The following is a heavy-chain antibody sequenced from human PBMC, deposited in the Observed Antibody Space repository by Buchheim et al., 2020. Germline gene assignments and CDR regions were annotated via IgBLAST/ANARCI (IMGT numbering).Heavy chain of an antibody. J-gene: IGHJ4*02. Sequence: EVRLLQSGAEVKKPGESLRISCQGSGYTFSNYWITWVRQMPGKGLEWMGRIDASDSYANYGPSFEGHVTISVDKSISTSYLQWSSLKVSDTAMYYCARHARNDYVWGIYRCDYWGQGT. D-gene: IGHD3-16*02. CDR3: ARHARNDYVWGIYRCDY. CDR1: GYTFSNYW. V-gene: IGHV5-10-1*03. CDR2: IDASDSYA.